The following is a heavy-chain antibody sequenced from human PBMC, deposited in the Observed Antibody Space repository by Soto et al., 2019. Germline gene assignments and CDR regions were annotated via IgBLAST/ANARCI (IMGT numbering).Heavy chain of an antibody. D-gene: IGHD3-9*01. J-gene: IGHJ6*02. V-gene: IGHV1-69*13. CDR3: ARALTPVSQYYDTLTKRSPHYYSGMDV. Sequence: SVKVSCKASGGTFSSYAISWVRQAPGQGLEWMGGIIPIFGTANYAQKFQGRVTITADESTSTAYMELSSLRSEDTAVYYCARALTPVSQYYDTLTKRSPHYYSGMDVCGQGTTVTVYS. CDR1: GGTFSSYA. CDR2: IIPIFGTA.